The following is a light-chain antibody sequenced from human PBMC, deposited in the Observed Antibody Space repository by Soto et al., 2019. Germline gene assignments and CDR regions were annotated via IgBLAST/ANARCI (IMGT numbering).Light chain of an antibody. CDR3: SSYESNRDVL. Sequence: QSVLTQPASVSGSPGQSITISCSGTSSDDGGYNFVSWYQQYPGKAPKLIIYHVSNRPSGVSTRFSGPKSGTTASLTISGLPAEDEADDYCSSYESNRDVLFGGGTKRTV. J-gene: IGLJ2*01. CDR1: SSDDGGYNF. CDR2: HVS. V-gene: IGLV2-14*01.